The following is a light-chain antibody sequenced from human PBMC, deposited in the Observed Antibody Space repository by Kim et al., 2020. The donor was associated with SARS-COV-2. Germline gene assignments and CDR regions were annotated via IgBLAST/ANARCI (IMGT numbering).Light chain of an antibody. V-gene: IGLV1-44*01. CDR3: ATWDDSLDVWM. CDR1: RSNIGRNT. CDR2: TDD. J-gene: IGLJ3*02. Sequence: GQWVTISCSGSRSNIGRNTVNWYQQFPGTAPQLLIDTDDRRPSGVSDRVSCSKSGTSASLAISALRSEDEADYYCATWDDSLDVWMFGGGTQLTVL.